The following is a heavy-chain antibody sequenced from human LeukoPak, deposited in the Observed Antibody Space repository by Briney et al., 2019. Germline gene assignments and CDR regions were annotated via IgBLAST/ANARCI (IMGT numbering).Heavy chain of an antibody. CDR3: ARGVIIPTVFDY. Sequence: GSLRLSCAASGFTVGTNYMRWGRQAPGEGLEWVSLIYTGGSTYYADSVKGRFTISRDNSKNTLYLQMNSLRAEDTAVYYCARGVIIPTVFDYWGQGTLVTVSS. CDR2: IYTGGST. CDR1: GFTVGTNY. D-gene: IGHD2-2*02. J-gene: IGHJ4*02. V-gene: IGHV3-53*01.